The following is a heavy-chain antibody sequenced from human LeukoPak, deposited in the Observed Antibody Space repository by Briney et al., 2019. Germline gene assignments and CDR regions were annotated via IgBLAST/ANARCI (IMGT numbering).Heavy chain of an antibody. CDR2: ISGSGSST. V-gene: IGHV3-23*01. CDR3: ARGPSGYHNT. Sequence: GGSLRLSCAASGVTFSSYAMSWVRQAPGKGLECVSTISGSGSSTYYVDSVKGRFTISRDNSKNTLYLQMNSLRAEDTAVYYCARGPSGYHNTGGQGTLVTVSS. J-gene: IGHJ4*02. CDR1: GVTFSSYA. D-gene: IGHD5-12*01.